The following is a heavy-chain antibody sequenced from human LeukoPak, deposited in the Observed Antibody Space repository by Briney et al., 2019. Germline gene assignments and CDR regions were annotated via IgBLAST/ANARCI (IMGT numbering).Heavy chain of an antibody. D-gene: IGHD2-2*01. CDR2: IIPIFGTA. CDR1: GGTFSSYA. V-gene: IGHV1-69*05. J-gene: IGHJ6*03. CDR3: ARESSDTAAIRASSYYYYMDV. Sequence: SVKVSCKAPGGTFSSYAISWVRQAPGQGLEWMGGIIPIFGTANYAQKFQGRVTITTDESTSTAYMELSSLRSEDTAVYYCARESSDTAAIRASSYYYYMDVWGKGTTVTVSS.